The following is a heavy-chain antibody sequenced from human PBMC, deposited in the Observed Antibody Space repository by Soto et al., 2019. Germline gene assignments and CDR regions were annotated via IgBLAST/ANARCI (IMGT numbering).Heavy chain of an antibody. CDR1: SGSITSSLW. D-gene: IGHD5-12*01. Sequence: QVQLQESGPGLVKPSGTLSLTCTVSSGSITSSLWWSWVRQSPGKGLEWIGEVAQSGYIHSIPSLQSPLTISLDKSTNRFSLSLTSVTAADTAVYYCARNRYGGYDFDSWGQGSLVTVSS. J-gene: IGHJ4*02. CDR2: VAQSGYI. CDR3: ARNRYGGYDFDS. V-gene: IGHV4-4*02.